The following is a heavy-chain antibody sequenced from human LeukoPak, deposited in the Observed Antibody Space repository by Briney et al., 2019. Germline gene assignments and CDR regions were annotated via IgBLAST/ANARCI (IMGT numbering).Heavy chain of an antibody. D-gene: IGHD3-10*01. V-gene: IGHV3-30-3*01. J-gene: IGHJ4*02. CDR1: GFTFSSYA. CDR3: AKDLQITMVRGVITGFDY. CDR2: ISYDGSNK. Sequence: GGSLRLSCAASGFTFSSYAMHWVRQAPGKGLEWVAVISYDGSNKYYADSVKGRFTISRDNSKNTLYLQMNSLRAEDTAVYYCAKDLQITMVRGVITGFDYWGQGTLVTVSS.